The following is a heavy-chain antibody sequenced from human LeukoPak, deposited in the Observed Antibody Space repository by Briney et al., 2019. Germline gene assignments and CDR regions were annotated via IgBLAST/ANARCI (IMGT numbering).Heavy chain of an antibody. J-gene: IGHJ3*02. Sequence: PGGSLRLSCVASGFSFSRYGMHWVRQAPGKGLEWVSFISHDKSNEFYGDSVKGRFTISRDNSKNTLYLQMNSLRAEDTAVYYCARPPGQWYGGNSDAFDIWGQGTMVTVSS. CDR1: GFSFSRYG. CDR2: ISHDKSNE. D-gene: IGHD4-23*01. V-gene: IGHV3-30*03. CDR3: ARPPGQWYGGNSDAFDI.